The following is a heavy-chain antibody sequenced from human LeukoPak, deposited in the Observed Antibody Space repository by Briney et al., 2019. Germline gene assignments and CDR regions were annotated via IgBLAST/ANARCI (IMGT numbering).Heavy chain of an antibody. V-gene: IGHV1-18*01. J-gene: IGHJ3*02. CDR1: GYTFTSYG. CDR3: ARDSTILRPHNAFDI. CDR2: ISAYNGNT. Sequence: ASVKVSCKASGYTFTSYGISWVRQAPGQGLEWMGWISAYNGNTNYAQKLQGRVTMTRDTSISTAYMELSRLRSDDTAVYYCARDSTILRPHNAFDIWGQGTMVTVSS. D-gene: IGHD5-12*01.